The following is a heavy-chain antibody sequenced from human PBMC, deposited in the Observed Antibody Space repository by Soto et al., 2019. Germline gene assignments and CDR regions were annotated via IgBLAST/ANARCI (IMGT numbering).Heavy chain of an antibody. CDR1: GYTFTSYG. V-gene: IGHV1-18*01. Sequence: GASVKVSCKASGYTFTSYGISWVRQAPGQGLEWMGWISAYNGNTNYAQKLQGRVTMTTDTSTSTAYMELRSLRSDDTAVYYCARGGYCSGGSCYHPWTQEYNWFDPWGQGTLVTVSS. CDR3: ARGGYCSGGSCYHPWTQEYNWFDP. D-gene: IGHD2-15*01. J-gene: IGHJ5*02. CDR2: ISAYNGNT.